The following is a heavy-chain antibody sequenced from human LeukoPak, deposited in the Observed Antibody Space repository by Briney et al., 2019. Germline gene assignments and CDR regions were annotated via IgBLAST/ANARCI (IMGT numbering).Heavy chain of an antibody. CDR3: ARGGYYYDSSGYYLHDY. J-gene: IGHJ4*02. CDR2: ISYDGDNK. V-gene: IGHV3-30-3*01. D-gene: IGHD3-22*01. CDR1: GFTFKTYA. Sequence: GGSLRLSCAASGFTFKTYAMDWVRQAPGKGLEWVAGISYDGDNKYYADSVKGRFTISRDNSKNTLYLHMNSLRTEDTAVYYCARGGYYYDSSGYYLHDYWGQGTLVTVSS.